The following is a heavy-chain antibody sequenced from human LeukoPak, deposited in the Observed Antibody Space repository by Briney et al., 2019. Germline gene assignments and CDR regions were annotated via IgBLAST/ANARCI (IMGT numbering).Heavy chain of an antibody. CDR1: GFTFNSYW. CDR3: ARDSIDLVVAGPAADGNFDY. J-gene: IGHJ4*02. D-gene: IGHD2-15*01. CDR2: INSDGSST. Sequence: GGSLRLSCAASGFTFNSYWMHWVRQAPEKGLVWVSRINSDGSSTSYADSVKGRFTISRDNAKNTLYLQMNSLRAEDTAVYYCARDSIDLVVAGPAADGNFDYWGQGTLVTVSS. V-gene: IGHV3-74*01.